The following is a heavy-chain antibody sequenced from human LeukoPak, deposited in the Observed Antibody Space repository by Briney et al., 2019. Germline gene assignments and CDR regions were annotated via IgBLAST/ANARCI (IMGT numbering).Heavy chain of an antibody. CDR3: VRGRLLLWFA. Sequence: SETLSLACAAYGGSFSGDYWSWIGQPPGKGLEWIGEINHSGSTNYNPSLKSRVTISVDTSKNQFSLKLSSVTAADTAVYYCVRGRLLLWFAWRQGTLVTVSS. CDR2: INHSGST. V-gene: IGHV4-34*01. J-gene: IGHJ5*02. CDR1: GGSFSGDY. D-gene: IGHD3-10*01.